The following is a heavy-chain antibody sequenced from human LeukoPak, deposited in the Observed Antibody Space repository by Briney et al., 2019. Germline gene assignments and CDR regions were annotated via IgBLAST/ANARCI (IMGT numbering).Heavy chain of an antibody. CDR1: RFIFSDYT. J-gene: IGHJ4*02. CDR2: IRHSGVDS. Sequence: GGCLRLSCAASRFIFSDYTMSWVRQLPGKGLERVSGIRHSGVDSSYADSVKGRFTISRDNSKNMLYLQMNSLRDDDTGVYYCARDRRATPMYFFDFWGQGTPVTVSS. D-gene: IGHD2-15*01. CDR3: ARDRRATPMYFFDF. V-gene: IGHV3-23*01.